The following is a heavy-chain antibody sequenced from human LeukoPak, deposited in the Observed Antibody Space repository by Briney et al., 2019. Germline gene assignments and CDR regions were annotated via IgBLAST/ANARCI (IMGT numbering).Heavy chain of an antibody. V-gene: IGHV3-23*01. CDR1: GFTFSSYA. J-gene: IGHJ4*02. CDR2: ISGSGGST. Sequence: GGSLRLPCAASGFTFSSYAMSWVRQAPGKGLEWVSAISGSGGSTYYADSVKGRFTISRDNSKNTLYLQMNSLRAEDTAVYYCAKDLSYGGIYFDYWGQGTLVTVSS. CDR3: AKDLSYGGIYFDY. D-gene: IGHD4-23*01.